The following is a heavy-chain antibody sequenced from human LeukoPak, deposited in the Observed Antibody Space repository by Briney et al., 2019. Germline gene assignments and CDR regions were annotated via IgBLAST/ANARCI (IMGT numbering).Heavy chain of an antibody. CDR3: ARDLYSSKTNDAFVI. CDR1: GGSFSGYY. J-gene: IGHJ3*02. V-gene: IGHV4-34*01. Sequence: SETLSLTCAVYGGSFSGYYWSWIRQPPGKGLEWIGEINHSGSTHYNPSLKSRVTISVDTSKNQFSLKLSSVTAADTAVYYCARDLYSSKTNDAFVIWGRGTMVTVSS. D-gene: IGHD6-13*01. CDR2: INHSGST.